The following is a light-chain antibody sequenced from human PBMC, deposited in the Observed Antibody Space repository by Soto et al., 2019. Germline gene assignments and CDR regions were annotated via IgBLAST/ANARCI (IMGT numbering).Light chain of an antibody. CDR1: NVGSRR. V-gene: IGLV3-21*01. CDR3: QVWEATGDQVV. Sequence: SYELTQPPSVSVAPGETARISCRGNNVGSRRVHWYQQKPGQAPFLVIYYDSDRPSGIPERFSGSNSGNTATLIISRVEAGDEADYYCQVWEATGDQVVFGGGTKLTVL. J-gene: IGLJ2*01. CDR2: YDS.